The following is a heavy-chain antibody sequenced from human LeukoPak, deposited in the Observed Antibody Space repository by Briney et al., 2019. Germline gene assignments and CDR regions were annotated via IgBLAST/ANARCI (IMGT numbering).Heavy chain of an antibody. V-gene: IGHV1-69*04. J-gene: IGHJ4*02. CDR1: GGTFSSYA. Sequence: ASVKVSCKASGGTFSSYAISWVRQAPGQGLEWMGRIIPILGIANYAQKFQGRVTITADKSTSTAYMELSSLRSEDTAVYYCASDDFWSGYLRLWGQGTLVTVSS. D-gene: IGHD3-3*01. CDR3: ASDDFWSGYLRL. CDR2: IIPILGIA.